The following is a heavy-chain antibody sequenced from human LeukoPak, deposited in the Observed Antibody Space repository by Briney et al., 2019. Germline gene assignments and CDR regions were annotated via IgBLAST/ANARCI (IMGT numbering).Heavy chain of an antibody. V-gene: IGHV3-30-3*01. CDR2: ISYDGSNK. J-gene: IGHJ2*01. CDR3: AREWGTTGTQGRRTARNWYFDL. Sequence: GGSLRLSCAASGFTFSSYAMHWVRQAPGKGLEWVAVISYDGSNKYYADSVKGRFTISRDNSKNTLYLQMNSLRAEDTAVYYCAREWGTTGTQGRRTARNWYFDLWGRGTLVTVSS. D-gene: IGHD1-1*01. CDR1: GFTFSSYA.